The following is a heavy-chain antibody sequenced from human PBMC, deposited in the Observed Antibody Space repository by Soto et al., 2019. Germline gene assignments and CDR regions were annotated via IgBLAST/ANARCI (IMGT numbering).Heavy chain of an antibody. CDR3: ARNVFAGPGY. Sequence: GGSLRLSCAASGFSFSSNCMNCVRPAPGKGLEWIAYITSSSSSNMYYADSAKGRLTISRANAKTSLNRPVNNLREEDTVVYYCARNVFAGPGYWGQGTLVTVSS. J-gene: IGHJ4*02. D-gene: IGHD3-3*01. CDR2: ITSSSSSNM. V-gene: IGHV3-48*02. CDR1: GFSFSSNC.